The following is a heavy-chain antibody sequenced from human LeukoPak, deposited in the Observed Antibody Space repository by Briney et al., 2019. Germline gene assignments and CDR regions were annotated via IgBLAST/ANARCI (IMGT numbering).Heavy chain of an antibody. CDR3: ARAQKPTLRYFDWLGNYYFDY. D-gene: IGHD3-9*01. Sequence: SETLSLTCAVYGGSFSGYYWSWIRQPPGKGLEWIGEINHSGSTNYNPSLKSRVTISVDTSKNQFSLKLSSVTAADTAVYYCARAQKPTLRYFDWLGNYYFDYWGQGTLVTVSS. CDR1: GGSFSGYY. CDR2: INHSGST. J-gene: IGHJ4*02. V-gene: IGHV4-34*01.